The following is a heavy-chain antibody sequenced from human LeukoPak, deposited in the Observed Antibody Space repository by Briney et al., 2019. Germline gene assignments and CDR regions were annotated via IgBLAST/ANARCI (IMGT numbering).Heavy chain of an antibody. V-gene: IGHV3-21*01. CDR2: TSSWSSCI. Sequence: GGSLRLSCAASGFSISRYSMNWVRRAPGKGLEWVSSTSSWSSCIYYADSVKGRFTISRDNAKNSLYLQMNGLRAEDTAVYYCARDDYGDSGSTKDFWGQGTLVTVSS. J-gene: IGHJ4*02. CDR1: GFSISRYS. CDR3: ARDDYGDSGSTKDF. D-gene: IGHD4-17*01.